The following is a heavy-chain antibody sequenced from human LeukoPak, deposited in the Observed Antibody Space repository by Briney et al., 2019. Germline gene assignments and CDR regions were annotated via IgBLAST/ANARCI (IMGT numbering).Heavy chain of an antibody. CDR3: ARGRAQGYDFWSGYLDGFLDGMDV. V-gene: IGHV4-30-2*01. J-gene: IGHJ6*02. CDR2: IYHSGST. CDR1: GGSISSGGYS. Sequence: SQTLSLTCAVSGGSISSGGYSWSWIRQPPGKGLEWIGYIYHSGSTYYNPSLKSRVTISVDRSKNQFSLKLSSVTAADTAVYCCARGRAQGYDFWSGYLDGFLDGMDVWGQGTTVTVSS. D-gene: IGHD3-3*01.